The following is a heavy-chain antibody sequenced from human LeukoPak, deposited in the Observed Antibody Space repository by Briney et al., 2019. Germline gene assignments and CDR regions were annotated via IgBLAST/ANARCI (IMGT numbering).Heavy chain of an antibody. D-gene: IGHD3-10*01. CDR1: GFTFSSYA. V-gene: IGHV3-23*01. Sequence: GGSLRLSCAGSGFTFSSYAMSWVRQAPGKGLEWVSAISGSGGSTYYADSVKGRFTISRDNSKNTLYLQMNSLRAEDTAVYYCAKGPHMVRGVIIAAFDYWGQGTLVTVSS. J-gene: IGHJ4*02. CDR2: ISGSGGST. CDR3: AKGPHMVRGVIIAAFDY.